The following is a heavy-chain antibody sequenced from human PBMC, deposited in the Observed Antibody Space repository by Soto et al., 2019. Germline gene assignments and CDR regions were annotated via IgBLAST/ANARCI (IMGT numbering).Heavy chain of an antibody. CDR3: AKDNSSSSGYFDY. V-gene: IGHV3-23*01. J-gene: IGHJ4*02. D-gene: IGHD6-6*01. CDR1: GFTFSSYA. CDR2: ISGSGGST. Sequence: SGGSLRLSCAASGFTFSSYAMSWVRQAPGKGLEWVSAISGSGGSTYYADSVKGRFTISRDNSKNTLYLQMNSLRAEDTAVYYCAKDNSSSSGYFDYWGQGTLVTVSS.